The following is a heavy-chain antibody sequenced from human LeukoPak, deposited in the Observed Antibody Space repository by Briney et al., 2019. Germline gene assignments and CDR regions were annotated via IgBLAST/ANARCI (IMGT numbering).Heavy chain of an antibody. CDR2: IYSGGST. J-gene: IGHJ4*02. D-gene: IGHD3-10*01. Sequence: GGSLRLSCAASEFSVGSNYMTWVRQAPGKGLEWVSLIYSGGSTYYADSVKGRFTISRDNAKNSLYLQMNSLRAEDTAVYYCARAGSPLWFGEFDYFDYWGQGTLVTVSS. V-gene: IGHV3-53*01. CDR1: EFSVGSNY. CDR3: ARAGSPLWFGEFDYFDY.